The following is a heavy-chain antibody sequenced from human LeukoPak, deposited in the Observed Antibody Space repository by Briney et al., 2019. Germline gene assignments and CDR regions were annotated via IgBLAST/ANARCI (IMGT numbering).Heavy chain of an antibody. V-gene: IGHV3-30*02. CDR1: GFTFSSYG. CDR3: AKDGEKFLYCSGASCYYFFDY. J-gene: IGHJ4*02. CDR2: IRYDGSNK. Sequence: GGSLRLSCAASGFTFSSYGMHWVRQAPGKGLEWVAFIRYDGSNKYYADSVKGRFTISRDNSKNTLYLQMNSLRAEDTAVYYCAKDGEKFLYCSGASCYYFFDYWGQGTLVTVSS. D-gene: IGHD2-15*01.